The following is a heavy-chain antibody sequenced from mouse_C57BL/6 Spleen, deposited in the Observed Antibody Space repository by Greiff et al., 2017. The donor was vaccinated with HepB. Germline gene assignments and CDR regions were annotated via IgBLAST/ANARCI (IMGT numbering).Heavy chain of an antibody. J-gene: IGHJ4*01. CDR1: GFTFSSYT. CDR3: ARDLYGRSYVYYAMDY. CDR2: ISGGGGNT. D-gene: IGHD1-1*01. Sequence: EVQLQQSGGGLVKPGGSLKLSCAASGFTFSSYTMSWVRQTPEKRLEWVATISGGGGNTYYPDSVKGRFTISRDNAKNTLYLQMSSLRSEDTALYYGARDLYGRSYVYYAMDYWGQGTSVTVSS. V-gene: IGHV5-9*04.